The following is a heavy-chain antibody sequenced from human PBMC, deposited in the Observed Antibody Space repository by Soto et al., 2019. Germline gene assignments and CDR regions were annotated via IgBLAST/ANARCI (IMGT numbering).Heavy chain of an antibody. CDR1: GYTFTSYG. Sequence: QVQLVQSGAEVKKPGASVKVSCKASGYTFTSYGISWVRQAPGQGLEWMGWISAYNGNTNYAQKLQGRVTMTTDTSTSTAYMELRSLRSDDTAVYYCARDPYYYDSCGYYGGTLDYWGQGTLVTVSS. D-gene: IGHD3-22*01. CDR2: ISAYNGNT. J-gene: IGHJ4*02. V-gene: IGHV1-18*01. CDR3: ARDPYYYDSCGYYGGTLDY.